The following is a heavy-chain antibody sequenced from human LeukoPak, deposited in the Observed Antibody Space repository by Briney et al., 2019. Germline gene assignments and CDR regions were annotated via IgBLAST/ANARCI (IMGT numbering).Heavy chain of an antibody. J-gene: IGHJ4*02. CDR2: ISAYTGNT. D-gene: IGHD6-13*01. CDR3: ARDRQQLSFSDY. Sequence: ASVKVSCKASGYTFINHGISWVRQAPGQGLEWMGWISAYTGNTNYAQKFQGRVTMTTDTSTTTAYMELRSLRSDDTAVYYCARDRQQLSFSDYWGQGTLVTVSS. CDR1: GYTFINHG. V-gene: IGHV1-18*01.